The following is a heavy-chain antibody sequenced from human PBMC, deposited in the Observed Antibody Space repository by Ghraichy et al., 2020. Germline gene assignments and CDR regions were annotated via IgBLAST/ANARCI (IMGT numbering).Heavy chain of an antibody. D-gene: IGHD7-27*01. Sequence: SETLSLTCTVSGGSISSYYWSWIRQPPGKGLEWIGYIYYSGSTNYNPSLKSRVTISVDTSKNQFSLKLSSVTAADTAVYYCAIRNWDHWYFDLWGRGTLVTVSS. CDR1: GGSISSYY. V-gene: IGHV4-59*08. CDR3: AIRNWDHWYFDL. CDR2: IYYSGST. J-gene: IGHJ2*01.